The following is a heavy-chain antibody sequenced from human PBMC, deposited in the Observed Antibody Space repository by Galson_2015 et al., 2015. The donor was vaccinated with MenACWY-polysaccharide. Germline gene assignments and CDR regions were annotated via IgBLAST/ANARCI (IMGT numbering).Heavy chain of an antibody. CDR2: IRSKAYGGAP. Sequence: SLRLSCAASGFNFGDYGMIWIRQAPGKGLEWISLIRSKAYGGAPESAVSVKGRFTMSRDDSKRIAYLQMNSLNTEDTAVYYCTRSSAYFHDSSGSFDAFDIWGQGTMVTVSS. V-gene: IGHV3-49*03. CDR3: TRSSAYFHDSSGSFDAFDI. CDR1: GFNFGDYG. D-gene: IGHD3-22*01. J-gene: IGHJ3*02.